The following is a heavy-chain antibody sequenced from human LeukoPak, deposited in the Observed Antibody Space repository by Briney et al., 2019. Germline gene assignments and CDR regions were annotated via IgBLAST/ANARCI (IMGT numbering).Heavy chain of an antibody. CDR2: IWYDGSRK. Sequence: GSLRLSCAASGFTFRNYGMHWVRQAPGKGLEWVAIIWYDGSRKYYLDSVKGRFTISRDNSKNMLYLQMGSLRAEDTAVYYCATARGSDGNFYIDYWGQGTLVTVSS. V-gene: IGHV3-33*01. J-gene: IGHJ4*02. D-gene: IGHD2-15*01. CDR3: ATARGSDGNFYIDY. CDR1: GFTFRNYG.